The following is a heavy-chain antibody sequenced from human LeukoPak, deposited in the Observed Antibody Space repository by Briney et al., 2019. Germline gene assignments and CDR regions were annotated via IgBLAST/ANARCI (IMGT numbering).Heavy chain of an antibody. J-gene: IGHJ4*02. CDR1: DGSISSGSYY. CDR3: ARVIAAAGNPFDY. D-gene: IGHD6-13*01. V-gene: IGHV4-61*02. CDR2: IYTSGST. Sequence: SQTLSLTCTVSDGSISSGSYYWSWIRQPAGKGLEWIGRIYTSGSTNSNPSLKSRVTISVDTSKNQFSLKLSSVTAADTAVYYCARVIAAAGNPFDYWGQGTLVTVSS.